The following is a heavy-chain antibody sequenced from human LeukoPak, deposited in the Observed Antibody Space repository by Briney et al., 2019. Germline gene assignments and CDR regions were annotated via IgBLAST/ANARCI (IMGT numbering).Heavy chain of an antibody. CDR2: IIPIFGIA. D-gene: IGHD4-17*01. J-gene: IGHJ5*02. Sequence: ASVKVSCEASGGTFSSYAISWVRQAPGQGLEWMGRIIPIFGIANYAQKFQGRVTITADKSTSTAYMELSSLRSEDTAVYYCARGMTTVTTWWFDPWGQGTLVTVSS. CDR3: ARGMTTVTTWWFDP. CDR1: GGTFSSYA. V-gene: IGHV1-69*04.